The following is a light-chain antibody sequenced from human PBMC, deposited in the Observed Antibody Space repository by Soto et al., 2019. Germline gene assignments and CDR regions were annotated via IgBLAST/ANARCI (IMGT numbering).Light chain of an antibody. CDR3: QSYDNGLSASV. J-gene: IGLJ2*01. CDR1: SSNIGAGHV. Sequence: QSVLTQPPSVSGAPGQRVTISCTGSSSNIGAGHVVHWYQQFPGTAPNLLIYGSSNRPSGVPDRFSGSKSGSSASLAITGLQAEDEADYYCQSYDNGLSASVFGGGTKLTVL. V-gene: IGLV1-40*01. CDR2: GSS.